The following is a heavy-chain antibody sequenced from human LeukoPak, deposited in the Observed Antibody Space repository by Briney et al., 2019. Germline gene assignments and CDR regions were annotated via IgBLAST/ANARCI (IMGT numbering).Heavy chain of an antibody. D-gene: IGHD3-3*01. CDR2: FDPEDGET. CDR1: GYTLTELS. J-gene: IGHJ4*02. CDR3: ATLGDDFWSGYYTLFDY. Sequence: GASVKVSCKVSGYTLTELSMHWVRQAPGKGRECMGGFDPEDGETIYAQKFQGRVTMTEDTSTDTAYMELSSLRSEDTAVYYCATLGDDFWSGYYTLFDYWGQGTLVTVSS. V-gene: IGHV1-24*01.